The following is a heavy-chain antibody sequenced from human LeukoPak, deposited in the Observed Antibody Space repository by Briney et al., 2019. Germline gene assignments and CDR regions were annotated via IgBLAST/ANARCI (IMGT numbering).Heavy chain of an antibody. J-gene: IGHJ4*02. D-gene: IGHD3-10*01. CDR2: INPNSGGT. CDR3: ASPIYGWGIFWGGVLSAPFDY. Sequence: GASVKVSCKASGYTFTGYYMHWVRQAPGQGLEWMGWINPNSGGTNYAQKFQGRVTMTRDTSISTAYMELSRLRSDDTAVYYCASPIYGWGIFWGGVLSAPFDYWGQGTLVTVSS. CDR1: GYTFTGYY. V-gene: IGHV1-2*02.